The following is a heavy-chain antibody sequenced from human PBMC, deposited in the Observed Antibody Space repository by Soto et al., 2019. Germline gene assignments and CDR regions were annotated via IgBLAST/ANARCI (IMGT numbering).Heavy chain of an antibody. Sequence: RGSLRLSCAASVFTFSSYAMHLVRQAPGTGLEWVAVISYEGSNKYYADSVKGRFTISRDNSKNTLYLQMNSLRTEDTAVYYCARVLGGMATVPLEYWGQGAMVTVSS. V-gene: IGHV3-30-3*01. CDR2: ISYEGSNK. CDR1: VFTFSSYA. J-gene: IGHJ4*02. D-gene: IGHD4-4*01. CDR3: ARVLGGMATVPLEY.